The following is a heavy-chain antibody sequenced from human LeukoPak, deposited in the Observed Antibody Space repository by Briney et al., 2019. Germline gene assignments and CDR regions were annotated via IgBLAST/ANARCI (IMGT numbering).Heavy chain of an antibody. D-gene: IGHD2-2*01. Sequence: ASVKVSCKASGYTFTSYDINWVRQATGQGLGWMGWMNPNSGNTGYAQKFQGRVTMTRNTSISTAYMELSSLRSEDTAVYYCARGLGYCSSTSCYMPRFDPWGQGTLVTVSS. CDR3: ARGLGYCSSTSCYMPRFDP. J-gene: IGHJ5*02. CDR1: GYTFTSYD. CDR2: MNPNSGNT. V-gene: IGHV1-8*01.